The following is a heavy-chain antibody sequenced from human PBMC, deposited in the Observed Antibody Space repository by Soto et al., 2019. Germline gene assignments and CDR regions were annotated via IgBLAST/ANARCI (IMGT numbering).Heavy chain of an antibody. Sequence: GESLKISCKGSGYNFTTYWIGWVRQMPGKGLEWMGIIYPGDSNTRYSPSFQGQVTISADKSINIAYLQWNSLKASDTAMYYCARRSRSPMANMGVWGQGTTVTVSS. CDR3: ARRSRSPMANMGV. V-gene: IGHV5-51*01. CDR1: GYNFTTYW. CDR2: IYPGDSNT. J-gene: IGHJ6*02.